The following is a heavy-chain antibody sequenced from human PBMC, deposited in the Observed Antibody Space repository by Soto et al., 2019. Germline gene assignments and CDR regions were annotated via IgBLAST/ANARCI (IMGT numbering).Heavy chain of an antibody. Sequence: EVQLLESGGGLVQPGGSLRLSCAASGFTFSTYSMAGVRQAPGKGLAWVSGLSGGGANTFYADSVKGRFTISVDNSKNTVYLQMNSLRVEDTAVYYCARWDGYGDEWGQGTLVTVSS. CDR1: GFTFSTYS. J-gene: IGHJ4*02. CDR3: ARWDGYGDE. V-gene: IGHV3-23*01. D-gene: IGHD5-12*01. CDR2: LSGGGANT.